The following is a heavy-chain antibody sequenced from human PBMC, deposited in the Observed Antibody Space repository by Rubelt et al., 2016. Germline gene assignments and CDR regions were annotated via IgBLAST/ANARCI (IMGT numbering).Heavy chain of an antibody. Sequence: GPGLVKPSETLSLTCTVPGGSISSYYWSWIRQPPGKGLERNGYIYYSGSTNYNPSLKSRVTISVDTSKNQFSLKLSSVTAADTAVYYCARRGSRGAYPAWGQGTLVTVSS. CDR1: GGSISSYY. CDR3: ARRGSRGAYPA. CDR2: IYYSGST. J-gene: IGHJ5*02. D-gene: IGHD3-10*01. V-gene: IGHV4-59*08.